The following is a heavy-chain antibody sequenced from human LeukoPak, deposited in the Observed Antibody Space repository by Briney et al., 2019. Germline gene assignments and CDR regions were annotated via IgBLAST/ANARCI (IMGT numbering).Heavy chain of an antibody. J-gene: IGHJ4*02. D-gene: IGHD3-10*01. Sequence: PGGSLRLSCAASGFTFSSYAMSWVRQAPGKGLEWVSAISGSGGSTYYADSVKGWFTISRDNSKNTLYLQMNSLRAEDTAVYYCARHPIPQEITMVRGVIITHGDYWGQGTLVTVSS. CDR1: GFTFSSYA. CDR3: ARHPIPQEITMVRGVIITHGDY. V-gene: IGHV3-23*01. CDR2: ISGSGGST.